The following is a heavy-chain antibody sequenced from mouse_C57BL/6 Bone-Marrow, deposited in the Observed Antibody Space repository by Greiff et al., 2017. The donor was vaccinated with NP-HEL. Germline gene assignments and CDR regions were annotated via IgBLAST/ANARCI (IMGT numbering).Heavy chain of an antibody. CDR2: INYDGSST. Sequence: EVKVVESEGGLVQPGSSMKLSCTASGFTFSDYYMAWVRQVPEKGLEWVANINYDGSSTYYLDSLKSRFIISRDNAKNILYLQMSSLKSEDTATYYCARDLTGMDAMDYWGQGTSVTVSS. J-gene: IGHJ4*01. D-gene: IGHD4-1*01. CDR3: ARDLTGMDAMDY. V-gene: IGHV5-16*01. CDR1: GFTFSDYY.